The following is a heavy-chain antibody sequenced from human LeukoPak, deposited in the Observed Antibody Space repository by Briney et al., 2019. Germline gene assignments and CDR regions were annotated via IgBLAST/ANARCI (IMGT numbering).Heavy chain of an antibody. D-gene: IGHD3-10*01. CDR3: ARGSMVRGVIDY. V-gene: IGHV4-34*01. J-gene: IGHJ4*02. CDR2: INHSGST. Sequence: PSETLSLTCAVYGGSFSGYYWSWIRQPPGKGLEWIGEINHSGSTYYNPSLKSRVTISVDRSKNQFSLKLSSVTAADTAVYYCARGSMVRGVIDYWGQGTLVTVSS. CDR1: GGSFSGYY.